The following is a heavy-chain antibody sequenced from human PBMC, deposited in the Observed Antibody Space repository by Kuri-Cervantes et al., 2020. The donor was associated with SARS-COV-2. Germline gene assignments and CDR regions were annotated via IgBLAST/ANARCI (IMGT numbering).Heavy chain of an antibody. D-gene: IGHD2-2*01. CDR1: GYTFTGYY. CDR2: INPNSGGT. J-gene: IGHJ4*02. V-gene: IGHV1-2*02. CDR3: ARGYRYCSSTSCPTPYYFDY. Sequence: ASVKVSCKASGYTFTGYYMHWVRQAPGQGLEWMVWINPNSGGTNYAQKFQGRVTMTRDTSISTAYMELSSLRSEDTAVYYCARGYRYCSSTSCPTPYYFDYWGQGTLVTVSS.